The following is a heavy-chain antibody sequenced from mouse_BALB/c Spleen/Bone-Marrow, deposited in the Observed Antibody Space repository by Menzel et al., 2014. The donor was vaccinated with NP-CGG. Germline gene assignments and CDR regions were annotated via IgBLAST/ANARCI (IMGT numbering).Heavy chain of an antibody. CDR1: GFTLTDYY. D-gene: IGHD2-3*01. Sequence: EVQLVESGGGLVQPGSSLRLSRATSGFTLTDYYMNRVRQPPGKALEWLGFIRNKANGYTTEFSASVKGRFTISRDNSQSILYLQMNTLRAEDSATYYCARYDGYSDNAMDYWGQGTSVTVSS. CDR2: IRNKANGYTT. J-gene: IGHJ4*01. CDR3: ARYDGYSDNAMDY. V-gene: IGHV7-3*02.